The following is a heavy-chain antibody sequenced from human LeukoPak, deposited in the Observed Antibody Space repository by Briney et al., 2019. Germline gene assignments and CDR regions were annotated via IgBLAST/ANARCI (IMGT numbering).Heavy chain of an antibody. CDR2: IYYSGST. V-gene: IGHV4-30-4*01. CDR1: GGSISSGDYY. J-gene: IGHJ3*02. CDR3: ARGGTMITPNAAFDI. Sequence: SETLSLTCTVSGGSISSGDYYWSWIRQPPGKGLEWIGYIYYSGSTYYSPSLKSRVTISVDTSKNQFSLKLSSVTAADTAVYYCARGGTMITPNAAFDIWGQGTMVTVSS. D-gene: IGHD3-22*01.